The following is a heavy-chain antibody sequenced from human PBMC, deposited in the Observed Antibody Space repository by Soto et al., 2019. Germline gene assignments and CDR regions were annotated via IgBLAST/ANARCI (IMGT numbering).Heavy chain of an antibody. D-gene: IGHD6-19*01. CDR3: ARDTAVAPYYYSYMDV. J-gene: IGHJ6*03. Sequence: SQSLSLTCAISGDSVSSNSAAWNWIRQSPSRGLEWLGRTYYRSKWYNDYAVSVKSRITINPDTSKNQFSLQLNSVTPEDTAVYYCARDTAVAPYYYSYMDVWGKGTTVTVSS. CDR1: GDSVSSNSAA. V-gene: IGHV6-1*01. CDR2: TYYRSKWYN.